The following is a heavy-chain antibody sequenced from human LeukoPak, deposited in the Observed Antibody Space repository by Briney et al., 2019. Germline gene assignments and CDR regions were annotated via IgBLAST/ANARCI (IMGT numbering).Heavy chain of an antibody. D-gene: IGHD6-19*01. CDR3: ARFGGSGWSLDY. J-gene: IGHJ4*02. Sequence: PGGSLRLSCAASRFTFSDYYMGWIRQAPGKGLEWVSYITSSGSTVNYADSVKGRFTISRDNAKSSLYLQMNSLRAEDTAVYYCARFGGSGWSLDYWGQGTLVTVSS. CDR2: ITSSGSTV. CDR1: RFTFSDYY. V-gene: IGHV3-11*01.